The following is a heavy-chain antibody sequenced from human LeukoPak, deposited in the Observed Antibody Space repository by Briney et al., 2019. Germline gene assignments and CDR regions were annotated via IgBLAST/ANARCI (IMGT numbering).Heavy chain of an antibody. V-gene: IGHV3-11*01. Sequence: GGSLRLSCAASGFTFSDYFMTWIRQAPGKGLEWLAYISSSIGTIYYAGSVKGRFSISRDDAQNSLYLQMNNLRAEDTAVYFCARVSSTGYAVSSGLYYWGQGALVTVSS. D-gene: IGHD3-22*01. J-gene: IGHJ4*02. CDR1: GFTFSDYF. CDR3: ARVSSTGYAVSSGLYY. CDR2: ISSSIGTI.